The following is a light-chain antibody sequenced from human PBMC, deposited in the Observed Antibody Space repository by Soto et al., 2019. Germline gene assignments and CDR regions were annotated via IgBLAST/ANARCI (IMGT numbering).Light chain of an antibody. J-gene: IGKJ1*01. Sequence: EIVMTQSPATLPVSPGERATLSCRASQSVSSKIVWYQQKSGQAPRLLIYAASTRATGVPARFTGSGSGTEFTLTITSLQSEDFAVYYCQQYSNWPKTFGQGSRVEIK. CDR2: AAS. V-gene: IGKV3-15*01. CDR1: QSVSSK. CDR3: QQYSNWPKT.